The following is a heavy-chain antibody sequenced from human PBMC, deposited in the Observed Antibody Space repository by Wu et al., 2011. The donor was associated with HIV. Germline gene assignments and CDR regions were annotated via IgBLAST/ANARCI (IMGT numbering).Heavy chain of an antibody. V-gene: IGHV1-18*01. CDR2: ISVYNGHT. Sequence: QIQLLQSGVHVKKPGASVKVSCRASGYTFSNHGITWVRQAPGQGLEWLGAISVYNGHTSYAQEVEGRITLTTDSSTRTAYMELRQLTADDTAVYYCARDRHPMVGPWYYYYYMDVWGKGTTVTVSS. D-gene: IGHD3-10*01. CDR1: GYTFSNHG. J-gene: IGHJ6*03. CDR3: ARDRHPMVGPWYYYYYMDV.